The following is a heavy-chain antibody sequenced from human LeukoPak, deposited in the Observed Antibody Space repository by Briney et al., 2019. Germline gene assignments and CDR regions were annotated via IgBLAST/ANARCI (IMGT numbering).Heavy chain of an antibody. CDR1: GYSISSGYY. Sequence: ETLSLTCTVSGYSISSGYYWGWIRQPPGKGLEWIGSIYHSGSTYYNPSLKSRVTISVDTSKNQFSLKLRSVTAADTAVYYCARVICSGGSCRFDYWGQGTLVTVSS. CDR2: IYHSGST. V-gene: IGHV4-38-2*02. D-gene: IGHD2-15*01. J-gene: IGHJ4*02. CDR3: ARVICSGGSCRFDY.